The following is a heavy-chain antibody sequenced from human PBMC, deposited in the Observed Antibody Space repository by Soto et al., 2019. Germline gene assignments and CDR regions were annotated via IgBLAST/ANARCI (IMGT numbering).Heavy chain of an antibody. J-gene: IGHJ5*02. D-gene: IGHD6-13*01. CDR1: GFSLSTSGVG. Sequence: QITLKESGPTLVNPTQTLTLTCTFSGFSLSTSGVGVGWIRQPPGKALEWLALIYWDDDKRYSPSLKSRLTITKDTSKNQVVLTMTNMDPVDTATYYCAHSPYSSSCYAEINWFDPWGQGTLVTVSS. V-gene: IGHV2-5*02. CDR2: IYWDDDK. CDR3: AHSPYSSSCYAEINWFDP.